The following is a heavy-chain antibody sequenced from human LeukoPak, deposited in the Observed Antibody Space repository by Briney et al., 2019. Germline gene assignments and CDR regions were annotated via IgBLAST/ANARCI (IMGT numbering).Heavy chain of an antibody. CDR2: FDPEDGET. CDR1: GYTLTELS. Sequence: ASVKVSCKVSGYTLTELSMHWVRQAPGKGLEWMGGFDPEDGETIYAQKFQGRVTMTEDTSTDTAYMELSSLRSEDTAVYYCATCNLYGAAHNDAFDIWGQGTMVTVSS. CDR3: ATCNLYGAAHNDAFDI. V-gene: IGHV1-24*01. J-gene: IGHJ3*02. D-gene: IGHD4-17*01.